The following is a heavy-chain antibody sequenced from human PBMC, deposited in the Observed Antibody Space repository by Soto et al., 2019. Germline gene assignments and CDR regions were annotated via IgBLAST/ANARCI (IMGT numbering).Heavy chain of an antibody. Sequence: ASVKVSCKASGYTFTSYDINWVRQATGQGLEWMGWMNPNSGNTGYAQKFQGRVTMTRNTSISTAYMELSSLRSEDTAVYYCAREKPTQRYSNYVQSRLRWFDPWGQGTLVTVSS. CDR1: GYTFTSYD. V-gene: IGHV1-8*01. D-gene: IGHD4-4*01. CDR2: MNPNSGNT. J-gene: IGHJ5*02. CDR3: AREKPTQRYSNYVQSRLRWFDP.